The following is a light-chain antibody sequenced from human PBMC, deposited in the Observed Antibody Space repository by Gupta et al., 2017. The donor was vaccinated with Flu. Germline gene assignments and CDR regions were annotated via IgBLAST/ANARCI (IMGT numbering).Light chain of an antibody. CDR3: QHRRDWPIT. Sequence: EIVLTQSPATLSLSPGERATLSCRASKSVSIFLAWYQVKPGQAPRLLIYDASNRATGIPARFSGSGSGTDFTLTISSLEPEDFAVYYCQHRRDWPITFGGGTKVEVK. J-gene: IGKJ4*01. CDR2: DAS. V-gene: IGKV3-11*01. CDR1: KSVSIF.